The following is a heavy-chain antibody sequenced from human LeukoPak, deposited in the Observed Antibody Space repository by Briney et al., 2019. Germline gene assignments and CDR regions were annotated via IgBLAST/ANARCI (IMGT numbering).Heavy chain of an antibody. V-gene: IGHV3-53*01. CDR2: IYSGGGT. D-gene: IGHD2-21*01. J-gene: IGHJ3*02. CDR3: AREIVGTAGAFDI. Sequence: PGGSLRLSCAASGFTVSSNYMGWVRQAPGKGLEWVSVIYSGGGTYYADSVKGRFTISRDNSKNTLYLQMNSLRAEDTAVYCCAREIVGTAGAFDIWGQGTMVTVSS. CDR1: GFTVSSNY.